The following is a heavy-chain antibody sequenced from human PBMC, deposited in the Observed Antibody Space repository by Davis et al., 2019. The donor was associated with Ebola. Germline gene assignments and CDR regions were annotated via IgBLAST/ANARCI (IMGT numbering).Heavy chain of an antibody. CDR2: IYTSGST. CDR1: GGSISSGSYY. D-gene: IGHD3-3*01. J-gene: IGHJ4*02. V-gene: IGHV4-61*09. CDR3: ATYDFWSGHFDY. Sequence: PSETLSLTCTVSGGSISSGSYYWSWIRQPAGKGLEWIGHIYTSGSTNYNPSLKSRVTISVDTSKNQFSLKLSSVTAADTAVYYCATYDFWSGHFDYWGQGTLVTVSS.